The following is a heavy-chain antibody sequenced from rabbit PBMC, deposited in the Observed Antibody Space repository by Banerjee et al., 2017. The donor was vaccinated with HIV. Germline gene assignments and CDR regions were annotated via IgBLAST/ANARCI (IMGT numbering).Heavy chain of an antibody. D-gene: IGHD1-1*01. CDR2: IDPDYGST. CDR1: GFDFSNYY. V-gene: IGHV1S43*01. J-gene: IGHJ4*01. CDR3: ARAYVSSGAYYSL. Sequence: QPGGSLKLSCKASGFDFSNYYMSWVRQAPGKGLEWIGYIDPDYGSTDYASWVNGRFTISRSTSLNTVDLKMTSLTAADTATYFCARAYVSSGAYYSLWGPGTLVTVS.